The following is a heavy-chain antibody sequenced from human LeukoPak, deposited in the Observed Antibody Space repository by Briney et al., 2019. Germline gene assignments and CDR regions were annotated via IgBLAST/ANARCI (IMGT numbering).Heavy chain of an antibody. V-gene: IGHV3-30*02. D-gene: IGHD3-22*01. Sequence: GGSLRLSCAASGFTFKDYGMNWVRQAPGKGLQWVAFIGFDGSKEYYADSVKGRLSISRDNSQNTVSLQMNNLRPEDTAKYFCAKDIGVLDSDGFYHGGWFDYWGQGTQVIVSS. CDR2: IGFDGSKE. CDR1: GFTFKDYG. CDR3: AKDIGVLDSDGFYHGGWFDY. J-gene: IGHJ5*01.